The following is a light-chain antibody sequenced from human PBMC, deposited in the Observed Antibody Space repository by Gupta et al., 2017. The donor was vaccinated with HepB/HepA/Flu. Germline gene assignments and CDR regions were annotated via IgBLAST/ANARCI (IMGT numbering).Light chain of an antibody. V-gene: IGLV2-8*01. CDR1: SSDVGSSIY. J-gene: IGLJ3*02. CDR2: EVS. CDR3: NSYAGSNNWV. Sequence: QSALTQPPSASGSPGQSVTISSPGTSSDVGSSIYVSWYQQHPGKAPKLMIYEVSKRPSGVPDRFSGSKSGNTASLTVSGLQAEDEADYYCNSYAGSNNWVFGGGTKLTVL.